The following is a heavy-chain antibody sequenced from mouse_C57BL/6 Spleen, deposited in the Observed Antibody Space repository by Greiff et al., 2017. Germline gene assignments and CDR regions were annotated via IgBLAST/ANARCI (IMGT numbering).Heavy chain of an antibody. CDR1: GYTFTSYW. CDR2: IHPNSGST. V-gene: IGHV1-64*01. D-gene: IGHD2-4*01. CDR3: ARRGLGEAWFAY. J-gene: IGHJ3*01. Sequence: QVQLQQPGAELVKPGASVKLSCKASGYTFTSYWMHWVKQRPGQGLEWIGMIHPNSGSTNYNEKFKSKATLTVDKSSSTAYMQLSSLTSEDSAVYYCARRGLGEAWFAYWGQGTLVTVSA.